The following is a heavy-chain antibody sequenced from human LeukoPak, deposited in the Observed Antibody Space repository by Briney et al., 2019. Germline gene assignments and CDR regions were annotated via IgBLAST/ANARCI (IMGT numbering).Heavy chain of an antibody. V-gene: IGHV3-21*01. J-gene: IGHJ4*02. Sequence: PGGSLRLSCAASGFTFSSYSMNCVRQAPGKGLEWVSSISSSSSYIYYADSVKGRFTISRDNAKNSLYLQMNSLRAEDTAVYYCARDSLYSSSSNFDYWGQGTLVTVSS. D-gene: IGHD6-6*01. CDR1: GFTFSSYS. CDR3: ARDSLYSSSSNFDY. CDR2: ISSSSSYI.